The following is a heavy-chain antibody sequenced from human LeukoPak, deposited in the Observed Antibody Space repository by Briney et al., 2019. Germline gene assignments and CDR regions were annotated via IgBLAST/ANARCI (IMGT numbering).Heavy chain of an antibody. CDR3: ARDGGFGELFRRIPWFDP. D-gene: IGHD3-10*01. CDR2: INPSGGST. V-gene: IGHV1-46*01. J-gene: IGHJ5*02. Sequence: GASVKVSCKASGYTSTSYYMHWVRQAPGQGLEWMGIINPSGGSTSYAQKFQGRVTMTRDTSTSTVYMELSSLRSEDTAVYYCARDGGFGELFRRIPWFDPWGQGTLVTVSS. CDR1: GYTSTSYY.